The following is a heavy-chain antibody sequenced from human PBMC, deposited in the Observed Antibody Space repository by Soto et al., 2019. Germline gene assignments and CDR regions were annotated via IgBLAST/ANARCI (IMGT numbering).Heavy chain of an antibody. CDR3: TRDAPTPYYYGSGSISDAFDI. Sequence: GGSLRLSCTASGFTFGDYAMSWFGQAPGKGLEWVGFIRSKAYGGTTEYAASVKGRFTISRDDSKSIAYLQMNSLKTEDTAVYYCTRDAPTPYYYGSGSISDAFDIWGQGTMVTVSS. V-gene: IGHV3-49*03. CDR1: GFTFGDYA. CDR2: IRSKAYGGTT. D-gene: IGHD3-10*01. J-gene: IGHJ3*02.